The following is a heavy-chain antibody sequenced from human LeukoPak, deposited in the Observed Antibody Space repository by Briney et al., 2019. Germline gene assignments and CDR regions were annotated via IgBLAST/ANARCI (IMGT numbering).Heavy chain of an antibody. CDR3: AKDVLVVGGEDYHYGMDV. D-gene: IGHD1-26*01. CDR1: GFRFSRFG. V-gene: IGHV3-30*02. CDR2: IRYDGSQK. J-gene: IGHJ6*02. Sequence: PGGSLRLSCAASGFRFSRFGMHWVRQAPGKGLEWVAFIRYDGSQKYHPDSVKGRFTISRDNSKDTLYLQMNSLRAEETAVYYCAKDVLVVGGEDYHYGMDVWGQGTTVIVSS.